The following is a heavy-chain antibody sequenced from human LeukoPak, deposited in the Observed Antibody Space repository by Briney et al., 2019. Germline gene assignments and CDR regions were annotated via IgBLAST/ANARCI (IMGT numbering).Heavy chain of an antibody. D-gene: IGHD2-15*01. CDR2: IYHSGST. CDR1: GGSISSGGYS. J-gene: IGHJ3*02. CDR3: AGLSVARNDAFDI. Sequence: SQTLSLTCTVSGGSISSGGYSWSWIRQPPGKGLEWIGYIYHSGSTYYNPSLKSRVTISVDRSRNQFSLKLSSVTAADTAVYYCAGLSVARNDAFDIWGQGTMVTVSS. V-gene: IGHV4-30-2*01.